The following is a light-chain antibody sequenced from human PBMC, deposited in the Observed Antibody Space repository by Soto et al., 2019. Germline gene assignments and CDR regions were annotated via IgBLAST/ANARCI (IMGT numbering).Light chain of an antibody. J-gene: IGKJ5*01. Sequence: EIGLTQSPATLSLSPGERATLSFTASQSVNSYLAWYQHRPGQAPRLLIYDTFNRATGVPARFSGSGSGTDFTLTIGSLQSEDFAVYYCQQYSSSPSFGQGTRLEIK. CDR2: DTF. CDR3: QQYSSSPS. V-gene: IGKV3-11*01. CDR1: QSVNSY.